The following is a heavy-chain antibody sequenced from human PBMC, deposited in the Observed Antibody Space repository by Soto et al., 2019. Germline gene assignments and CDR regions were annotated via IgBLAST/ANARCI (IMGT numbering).Heavy chain of an antibody. J-gene: IGHJ3*02. V-gene: IGHV3-30*18. D-gene: IGHD2-15*01. CDR2: IAYDGSNI. Sequence: GGSLRLSCAASGFTFSNYDMHWVRQAPGKGLEWVAVIAYDGSNIHYTDSVKGRFTISRDNSKNTLFLQMNSLRADDTAVYYCAKDRYCSGGNCYFGAFDIWGQGTMVTVSS. CDR1: GFTFSNYD. CDR3: AKDRYCSGGNCYFGAFDI.